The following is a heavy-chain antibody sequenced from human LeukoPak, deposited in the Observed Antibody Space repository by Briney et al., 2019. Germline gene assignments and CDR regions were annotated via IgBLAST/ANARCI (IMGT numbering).Heavy chain of an antibody. Sequence: ASVKVSCKASGGTFSSYTISWVRQAPGQGLEWMGRIIPILGISNYAQKFQGRVTITADKSTSTAYMELRRLRSEDTAVYYCAREWKVGAFYYFEYWGQGTLVTVSS. CDR3: AREWKVGAFYYFEY. V-gene: IGHV1-69*04. J-gene: IGHJ4*02. CDR2: IIPILGIS. CDR1: GGTFSSYT. D-gene: IGHD1-26*01.